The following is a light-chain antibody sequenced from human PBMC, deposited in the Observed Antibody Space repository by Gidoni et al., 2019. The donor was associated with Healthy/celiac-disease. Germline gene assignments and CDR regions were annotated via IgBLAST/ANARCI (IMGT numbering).Light chain of an antibody. Sequence: AGSLGERTTINCKSSQSILYSSNNKNYLDWYQQKPGQPPKLLIYWASTRESGVPDRFSGSGSGTDFTLTISSLQAEDVAVYYCQQYYSTLYTFGQGTKLEIK. CDR1: QSILYSSNNKNY. V-gene: IGKV4-1*01. J-gene: IGKJ2*01. CDR3: QQYYSTLYT. CDR2: WAS.